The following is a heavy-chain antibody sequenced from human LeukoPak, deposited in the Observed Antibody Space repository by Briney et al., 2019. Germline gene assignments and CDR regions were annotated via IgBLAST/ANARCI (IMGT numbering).Heavy chain of an antibody. CDR3: AREVRFSMVRGEIDR. CDR2: IYYSGNT. V-gene: IGHV4-4*02. D-gene: IGHD3-10*01. Sequence: SETLSLTCAVSGGSIGSSNWWSWVRQPPGKGLEWIGEIYYSGNTNYNPSLKSRVTISIDKSKNQFSLELSSVTAADPAVYYCAREVRFSMVRGEIDRWGQGTLVTVSS. J-gene: IGHJ5*02. CDR1: GGSIGSSNW.